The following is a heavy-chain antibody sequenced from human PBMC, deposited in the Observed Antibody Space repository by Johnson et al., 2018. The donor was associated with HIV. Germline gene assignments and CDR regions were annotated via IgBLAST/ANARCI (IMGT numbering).Heavy chain of an antibody. V-gene: IGHV3-11*01. Sequence: QVQLVESGGGLVKPGGSLRLSCAASGFTFSDYYMSWIRQAPGKGLEWVSYISSSGNTIYYADSVKGRFTISRDNSKNTVYLQMNSLRAEDTAMYYCARDRGGSSYSWVAFDIWGQGTMVTVSS. CDR3: ARDRGGSSYSWVAFDI. CDR2: ISSSGNTI. D-gene: IGHD5-18*01. J-gene: IGHJ3*02. CDR1: GFTFSDYY.